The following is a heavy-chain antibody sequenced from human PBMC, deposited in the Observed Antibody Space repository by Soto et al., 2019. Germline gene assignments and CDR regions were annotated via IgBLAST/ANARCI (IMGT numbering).Heavy chain of an antibody. CDR3: AKNQERELPRVIDF. CDR1: GFTFSTYT. J-gene: IGHJ4*02. Sequence: GGSLRLSCASSGFTFSTYTMNWVRQAPGKGLEWVSSINGRGNYIYYAESVKGRFTISRDNAKNSLYLQMDRLRAEDTALYYCAKNQERELPRVIDFWGQGTLVTVSS. D-gene: IGHD1-7*01. CDR2: INGRGNYI. V-gene: IGHV3-21*04.